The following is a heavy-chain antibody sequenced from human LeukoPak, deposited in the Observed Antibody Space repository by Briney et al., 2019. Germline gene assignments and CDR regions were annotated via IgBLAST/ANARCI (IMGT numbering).Heavy chain of an antibody. CDR3: ARVRAVAGRAVGNWFDP. CDR1: GYTFSSYG. J-gene: IGHJ5*02. Sequence: ASVKVSCKASGYTFSSYGISWVRQAPGQGLEWMGWISAYNGNTNYAQKLRGRVTMTTDTSTSTAYMELRSLRSDDTAVYYCARVRAVAGRAVGNWFDPWGQGTLVTVSS. CDR2: ISAYNGNT. V-gene: IGHV1-18*01. D-gene: IGHD6-19*01.